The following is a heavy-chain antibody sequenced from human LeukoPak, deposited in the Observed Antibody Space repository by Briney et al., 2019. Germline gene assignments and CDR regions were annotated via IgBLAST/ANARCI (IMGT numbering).Heavy chain of an antibody. CDR3: ARRTSTTMTFDY. V-gene: IGHV3-64*01. CDR2: ISSDGGST. CDR1: GFTFSSYA. J-gene: IGHJ4*02. Sequence: PGGSLRLSCAASGFTFSSYAMHWVRQAPGKGLEYVSAISSDGGSTYYANSVKGRFTISRDNSKNTLYLQMGSLRAEDMAVYYCARRTSTTMTFDYWGQGTLVTVSS. D-gene: IGHD4-17*01.